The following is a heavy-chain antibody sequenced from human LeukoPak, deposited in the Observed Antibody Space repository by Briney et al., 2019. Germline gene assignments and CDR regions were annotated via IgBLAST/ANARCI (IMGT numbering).Heavy chain of an antibody. V-gene: IGHV1-8*01. CDR1: GSTFTSYD. CDR2: MNPNSGNT. J-gene: IGHJ6*02. D-gene: IGHD3-3*01. Sequence: ASVKVSCKASGSTFTSYDVNWVRQATGQGLEWIGWMNPNSGNTGYAQKFQCRVTMTRNTSISTAYMELSSLRSEDTAVYYCARDGAPYYDFWSGSDQTYYYYYGMDVWGQGTTVTVSS. CDR3: ARDGAPYYDFWSGSDQTYYYYYGMDV.